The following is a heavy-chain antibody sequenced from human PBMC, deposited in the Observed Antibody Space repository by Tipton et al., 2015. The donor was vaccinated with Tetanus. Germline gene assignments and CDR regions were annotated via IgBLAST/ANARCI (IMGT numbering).Heavy chain of an antibody. J-gene: IGHJ6*02. CDR1: GGSISSGGYS. Sequence: TLSLTCAVSGGSISSGGYSWSWIRQPPGKGLEWIGYIYHSGSTYYNPSLKSRVTISVDRSKNQFSLKLSSVTAADTAVYYCARLGYCSSTSCYGGYYYYGMDVWGQGTTVTVSS. CDR2: IYHSGST. CDR3: ARLGYCSSTSCYGGYYYYGMDV. D-gene: IGHD2-2*01. V-gene: IGHV4-30-2*01.